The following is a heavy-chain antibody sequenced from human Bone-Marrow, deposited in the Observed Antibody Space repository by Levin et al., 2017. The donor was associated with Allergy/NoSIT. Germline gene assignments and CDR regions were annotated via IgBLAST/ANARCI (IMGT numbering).Heavy chain of an antibody. J-gene: IGHJ4*02. Sequence: SQTLSLTCAVYGGSFSGYYWSWIRQPPGKGLEWIGEINHSGSTNYNPSLKSRVTISVDTSKNQFSLKLSSVTAADTAVYYCARGRYCSGGSCYSGAFDYWGQGTLVTVSS. V-gene: IGHV4-34*01. D-gene: IGHD2-15*01. CDR1: GGSFSGYY. CDR2: INHSGST. CDR3: ARGRYCSGGSCYSGAFDY.